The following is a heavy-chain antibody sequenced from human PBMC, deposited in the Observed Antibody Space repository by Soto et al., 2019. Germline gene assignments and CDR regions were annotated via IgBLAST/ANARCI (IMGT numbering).Heavy chain of an antibody. Sequence: ASVKVSCKASGYTFTSYGISWVRQAPGQGLEWMGWISAYNGNTNYAQKLQGGVAMTTDTSTSTAYMELRSLRSDDTAVYYCARGPPRGYSGYDYYYGMDVWGQGTTVTVSS. CDR1: GYTFTSYG. V-gene: IGHV1-18*01. CDR2: ISAYNGNT. CDR3: ARGPPRGYSGYDYYYGMDV. J-gene: IGHJ6*02. D-gene: IGHD5-12*01.